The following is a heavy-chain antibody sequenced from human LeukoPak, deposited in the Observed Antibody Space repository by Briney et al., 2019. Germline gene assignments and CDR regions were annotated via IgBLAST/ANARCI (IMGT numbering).Heavy chain of an antibody. CDR2: ISSSGSTI. V-gene: IGHV3-11*04. CDR1: GFTFSDYY. D-gene: IGHD3-10*01. CDR3: ARDGSPDYYYGSGSWIGNRKRYYYYYMDV. Sequence: GGSLRLSCAASGFTFSDYYMSWIRQAPGKGLEWVSYISSSGSTIYYADSVKGRFTISRDNAKNSLYLQMNSLRAEDTAVYYCARDGSPDYYYGSGSWIGNRKRYYYYYMDVWGKGTTVTVSS. J-gene: IGHJ6*03.